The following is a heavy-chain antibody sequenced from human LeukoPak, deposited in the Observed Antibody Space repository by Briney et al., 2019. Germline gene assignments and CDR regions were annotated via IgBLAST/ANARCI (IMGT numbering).Heavy chain of an antibody. Sequence: QPGRSLRLSCAASGFTFNSHEMHWVRQAPGKGLDWVSYITSSGGITYYADSVKGRFTVSRDNAKNSLNLQMNSLRAEDTAVYYCAGERNCGGDCYQGSWFDPWGQGTLVTVSS. J-gene: IGHJ5*02. CDR1: GFTFNSHE. V-gene: IGHV3-48*03. CDR2: ITSSGGIT. D-gene: IGHD2-21*02. CDR3: AGERNCGGDCYQGSWFDP.